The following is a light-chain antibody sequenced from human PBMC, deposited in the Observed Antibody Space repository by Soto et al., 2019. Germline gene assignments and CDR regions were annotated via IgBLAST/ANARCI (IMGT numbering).Light chain of an antibody. CDR2: EVS. V-gene: IGLV2-14*01. CDR1: SSDIGGYKY. CDR3: CSYTRRSTRV. Sequence: QAVLTQPASVSGSPGQSITISCTGTSSDIGGYKYVSWYQQHPGIAPKLMIYEVSNRPSGVSNRFSGSKSGNTASLTISGLQAEDEADYYCCSYTRRSTRVFGGGTKLTV. J-gene: IGLJ2*01.